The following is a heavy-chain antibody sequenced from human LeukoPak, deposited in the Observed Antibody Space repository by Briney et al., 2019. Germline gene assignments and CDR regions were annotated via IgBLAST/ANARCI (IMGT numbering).Heavy chain of an antibody. D-gene: IGHD3-10*01. CDR2: ISPYNGDT. Sequence: GASVKVSCKASGYTFTTNGISWVRQAPGQGLEWMAWISPYNGDTKYAQELQGRVTMTRNTSISTAYMELSSLRSEDTAVYYCARRPYGSGRGWFDPWGQGTLVTVSS. CDR1: GYTFTTNG. CDR3: ARRPYGSGRGWFDP. V-gene: IGHV1-18*04. J-gene: IGHJ5*02.